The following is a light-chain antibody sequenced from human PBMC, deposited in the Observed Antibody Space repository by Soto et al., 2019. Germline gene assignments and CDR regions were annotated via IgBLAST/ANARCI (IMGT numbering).Light chain of an antibody. J-gene: IGLJ3*02. CDR1: SSDVADYNY. Sequence: QSALTQPPSASGSPGQSVTISCTGTSSDVADYNYVSWYQQYPGKAPKLMIYEVSKWPSGVPDRFSGSKSGNTASLTVSGLQAGDEADYYCSSYAGSNNGVFGGGTKLTVL. V-gene: IGLV2-8*01. CDR2: EVS. CDR3: SSYAGSNNGV.